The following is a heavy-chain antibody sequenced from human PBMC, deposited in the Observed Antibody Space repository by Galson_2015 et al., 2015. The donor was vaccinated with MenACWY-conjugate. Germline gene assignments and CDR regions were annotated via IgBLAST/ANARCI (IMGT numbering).Heavy chain of an antibody. J-gene: IGHJ6*02. V-gene: IGHV4-39*07. Sequence: SETLSLTCTVSGGSISSNSYYWGWIRQPPGKGLECIGSISCSGVTYYNPSLRSRVAISIDTSKNQFSLELTSVTAADTAVYYCARDPLGRSSRPYYYGMDVWGQGTTVTVSS. CDR2: ISCSGVT. CDR1: GGSISSNSYY. D-gene: IGHD6-6*01. CDR3: ARDPLGRSSRPYYYGMDV.